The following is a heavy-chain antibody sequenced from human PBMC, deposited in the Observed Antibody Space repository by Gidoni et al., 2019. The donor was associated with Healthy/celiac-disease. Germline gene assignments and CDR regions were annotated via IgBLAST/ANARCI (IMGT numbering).Heavy chain of an antibody. J-gene: IGHJ4*02. Sequence: EVQLLESGGGLVQPGGSLRLSCAASGFTFSSYAMRWVRQAPVKGLEWFSAISGSVGSTYYTDSVKGRFTISGDNSKNTLYLQMNSLRAEDTAVYYCAKVHSFTVTTRAVYWGQGTLVTVSS. CDR2: ISGSVGST. CDR3: AKVHSFTVTTRAVY. D-gene: IGHD4-17*01. CDR1: GFTFSSYA. V-gene: IGHV3-23*01.